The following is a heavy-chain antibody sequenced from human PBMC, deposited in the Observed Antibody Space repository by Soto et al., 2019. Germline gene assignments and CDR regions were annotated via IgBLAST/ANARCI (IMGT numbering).Heavy chain of an antibody. CDR3: ARESGDYYDSSGYHY. D-gene: IGHD3-22*01. Sequence: SETLSLTCTVSCGSISSYYWSWIRQPPGKGLEWIGYIYYSGSTNYNPSLKSRVTISVDTSKNQFSLKLSSVTAADTAVYYCARESGDYYDSSGYHYWGQGTLVTVSS. CDR2: IYYSGST. CDR1: CGSISSYY. V-gene: IGHV4-59*01. J-gene: IGHJ4*02.